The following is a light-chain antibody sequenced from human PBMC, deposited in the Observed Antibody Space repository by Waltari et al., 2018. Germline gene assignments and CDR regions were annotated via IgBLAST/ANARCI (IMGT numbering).Light chain of an antibody. J-gene: IGLJ2*01. V-gene: IGLV2-14*01. CDR1: SNDVGGYNS. CDR3: SSQSSNDVVL. Sequence: QSALTQPACVSGSPGQSVTIFCAGTSNDVGGYNSVSWYQEHPGQAPRVIIYDVSDRPSGVSDRFSGSKSGNTASLTISGLQAEDEADYYCSSQSSNDVVLFGGGTKLTVL. CDR2: DVS.